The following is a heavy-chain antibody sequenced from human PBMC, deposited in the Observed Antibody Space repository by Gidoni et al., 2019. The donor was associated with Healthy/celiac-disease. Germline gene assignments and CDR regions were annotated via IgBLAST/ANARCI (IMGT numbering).Heavy chain of an antibody. D-gene: IGHD3-16*01. CDR1: GGTFSSYA. J-gene: IGHJ6*02. CDR3: ARVGAEMATMGDYYYYYYGMDV. Sequence: QVQLVQSGAEVKKPGSSVKVSCKASGGTFSSYAISWVRQAPGQGLEWMGGIIPIFGTANYAQKFQGRVTITADESTSTAYMELSSLRSEDTAVYYCARVGAEMATMGDYYYYYYGMDVWGQGTTVTVSS. V-gene: IGHV1-69*01. CDR2: IIPIFGTA.